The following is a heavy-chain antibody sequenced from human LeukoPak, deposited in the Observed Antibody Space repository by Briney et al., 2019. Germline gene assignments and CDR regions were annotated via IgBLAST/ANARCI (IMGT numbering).Heavy chain of an antibody. Sequence: SETLSLTCTVSGYSINNGYYWGRIPQPPGKGLEWIGSIYYSGSTYYNPSLKSRVTISVDTSKNQFSLKLSSVTASDTAVYYCARVARYSYGFLFYFDYWGQGTLVTASS. D-gene: IGHD5-18*01. CDR3: ARVARYSYGFLFYFDY. CDR2: IYYSGST. V-gene: IGHV4-38-2*02. J-gene: IGHJ4*02. CDR1: GYSINNGYY.